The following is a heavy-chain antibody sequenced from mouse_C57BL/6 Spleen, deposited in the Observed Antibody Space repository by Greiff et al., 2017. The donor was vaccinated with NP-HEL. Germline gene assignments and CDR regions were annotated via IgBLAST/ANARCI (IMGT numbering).Heavy chain of an antibody. J-gene: IGHJ2*01. CDR2: IYPGDGDT. Sequence: QVQLQQSGPELVKPGASVKISCKASGYAFSSSWMNWVKQRPGQGLEWIGRIYPGDGDTNYNGKFKGKATLTADKSSSTAYMQLSSLTSEDSAVYFCASPYYYGEAYFDYWGQGTTLTVAS. CDR1: GYAFSSSW. D-gene: IGHD1-1*01. CDR3: ASPYYYGEAYFDY. V-gene: IGHV1-82*01.